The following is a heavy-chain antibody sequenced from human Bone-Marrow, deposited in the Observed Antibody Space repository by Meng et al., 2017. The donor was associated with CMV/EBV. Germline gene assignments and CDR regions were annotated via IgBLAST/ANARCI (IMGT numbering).Heavy chain of an antibody. Sequence: GESLKISCAASGFTFSSYAMHWVRQAPGRGLEYVSAIGSDGSSTSYADSVKGRFTISRDNSKNTLFLQMGSLRAEDMAVYYCARGWDYWYFDLWGRGNLVTFSS. CDR2: IGSDGSST. D-gene: IGHD1-26*01. CDR3: ARGWDYWYFDL. CDR1: GFTFSSYA. V-gene: IGHV3-64*02. J-gene: IGHJ2*01.